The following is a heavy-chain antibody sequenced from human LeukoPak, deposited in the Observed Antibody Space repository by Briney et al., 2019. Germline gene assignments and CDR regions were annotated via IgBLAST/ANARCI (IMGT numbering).Heavy chain of an antibody. J-gene: IGHJ6*02. CDR1: GYTFTGYY. CDR3: AGVPAVLKASYYYYGMDV. Sequence: PPASVKVSCKASGYTFTGYYMHWVRQAPGQGLEWMGWINPNSGCTNYAQKFQGRVTMTRDTSISTAYMELSRLRSDDTAVYYCAGVPAVLKASYYYYGMDVWGQGTTVTVSS. D-gene: IGHD2-2*01. V-gene: IGHV1-2*02. CDR2: INPNSGCT.